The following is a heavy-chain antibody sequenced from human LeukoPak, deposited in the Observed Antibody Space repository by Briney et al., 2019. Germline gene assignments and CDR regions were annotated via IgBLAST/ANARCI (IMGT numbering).Heavy chain of an antibody. CDR3: ARLGPVWVQGEDY. CDR2: IYYSGST. D-gene: IGHD3-10*01. CDR1: GGPISSSSYY. V-gene: IGHV4-39*01. J-gene: IGHJ4*02. Sequence: SETLSLTCTVSGGPISSSSYYWGWIRQPPGKGLEWIGSIYYSGSTYYNPSLKSRVTISVDTSKNQFSLKLSSVTAADTAVYYCARLGPVWVQGEDYWGQGTLVTVSS.